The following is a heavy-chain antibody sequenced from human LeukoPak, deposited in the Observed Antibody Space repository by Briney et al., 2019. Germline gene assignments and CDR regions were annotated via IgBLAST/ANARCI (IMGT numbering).Heavy chain of an antibody. CDR1: GFTFSDAW. D-gene: IGHD1-14*01. J-gene: IGHJ4*02. CDR3: TRDRGTRALDY. Sequence: PGGSLRLSCAASGFTFSDAWMHWVRQAPGKGLEWVALISYDGTNKYYADSVKGRFTISRDNSKNTLSLQMNSLRAEDTAVYYCTRDRGTRALDYWGQGTLVTVSS. V-gene: IGHV3-33*08. CDR2: ISYDGTNK.